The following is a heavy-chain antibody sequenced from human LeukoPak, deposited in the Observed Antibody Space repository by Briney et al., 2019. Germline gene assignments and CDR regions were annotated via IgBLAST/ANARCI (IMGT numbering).Heavy chain of an antibody. CDR2: ISGSGGST. CDR1: GFTFSSYA. CDR3: AKNPDRRYFDL. V-gene: IGHV3-23*01. J-gene: IGHJ2*01. D-gene: IGHD1-14*01. Sequence: PGGSLRLSCAASGFTFSSYAMSWVRQAPGKGLEWVSVISGSGGSTYYADSVKGRFTISRENSKNTLYLVMNSLRAEDTAVYYCAKNPDRRYFDLWGRGTLVTVSS.